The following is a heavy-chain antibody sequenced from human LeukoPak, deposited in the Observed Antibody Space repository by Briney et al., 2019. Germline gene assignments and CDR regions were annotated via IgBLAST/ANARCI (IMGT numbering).Heavy chain of an antibody. CDR3: AKGAYHDD. Sequence: GGSLRLSCAASGFPFDDYGMNWVRQAPGKGLEWVSTISGNGGDTYYADSVKGRFTISRDNSKNTLYLQMNSLRADDTAIYYCAKGAYHDDWGQGTLVTVSS. CDR1: GFPFDDYG. D-gene: IGHD3-3*01. J-gene: IGHJ4*02. CDR2: ISGNGGDT. V-gene: IGHV3-23*01.